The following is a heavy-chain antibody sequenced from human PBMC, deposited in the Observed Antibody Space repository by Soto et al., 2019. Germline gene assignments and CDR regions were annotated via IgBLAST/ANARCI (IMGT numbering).Heavy chain of an antibody. D-gene: IGHD6-19*01. CDR3: ARGFYSSGWYYYYYYGMDV. CDR2: MNPNSGNT. CDR1: GYTFTSYD. Sequence: ASVKVSCKASGYTFTSYDINWVRQATGQGLEWMGWMNPNSGNTGYAQKFQGRVTMTRNTSISTAYMELSSLRSEDTAVYYCARGFYSSGWYYYYYYGMDVWGQGTKVTVSS. V-gene: IGHV1-8*01. J-gene: IGHJ6*02.